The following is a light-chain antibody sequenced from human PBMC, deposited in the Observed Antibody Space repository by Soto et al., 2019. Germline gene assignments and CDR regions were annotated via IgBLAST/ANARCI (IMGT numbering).Light chain of an antibody. CDR1: QSLLHSNGYNY. CDR2: LGS. CDR3: MGALQSPPT. J-gene: IGKJ1*01. V-gene: IGKV2-28*01. Sequence: DIVITQSPVSLPVTPGEQASVSCRSSQSLLHSNGYNYLDWYLQKPGQSPQLLIYLGSNRASGVPDRFSASASGTDFTLTISRVEAEDVGVYYCMGALQSPPTFGQGTKVDIK.